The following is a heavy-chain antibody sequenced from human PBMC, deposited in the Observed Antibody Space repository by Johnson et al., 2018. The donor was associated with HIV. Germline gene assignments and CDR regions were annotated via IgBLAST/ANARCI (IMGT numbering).Heavy chain of an antibody. CDR3: ARVIGLGYYDSTANAFDI. D-gene: IGHD3-22*01. CDR2: IKQDGSEK. J-gene: IGHJ3*02. Sequence: VQLVESGGGLVQPGGSLRLSCAASGFTFSSYWMSWVRQAPGKGLEWVANIKQDGSEKYYVDSVKGRFTISRDNAKNSLYLQMNSLRAEDTALYYCARVIGLGYYDSTANAFDIWGQGTMVTVSS. V-gene: IGHV3-7*03. CDR1: GFTFSSYW.